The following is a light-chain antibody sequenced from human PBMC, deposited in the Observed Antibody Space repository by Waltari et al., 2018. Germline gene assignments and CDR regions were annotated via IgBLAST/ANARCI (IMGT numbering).Light chain of an antibody. CDR1: QGIRNY. J-gene: IGKJ1*01. Sequence: DIQMTQSPSSLSAFVGDSVSITCRASQGIRNYLAWYHQKPGKVPKLLIYGASTLQSGVPSRFSGSGSGTEFTLTISSLQPEDVATYYCQKHNSAPRTFGQGTKVEIK. V-gene: IGKV1-27*01. CDR3: QKHNSAPRT. CDR2: GAS.